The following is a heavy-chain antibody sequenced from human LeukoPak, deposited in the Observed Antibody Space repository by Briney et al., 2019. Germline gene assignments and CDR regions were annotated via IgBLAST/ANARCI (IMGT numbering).Heavy chain of an antibody. CDR1: GGTFSSYA. Sequence: SVKVSCKASGGTFSSYAISWVRQAPGQGLEWMGGIIPIFGTANYAQKFQGRVTITADESTSTAYMELSSLRSEDTAVYYCARSSTIQSGRYYYGMDVWGQGTTVTVSS. D-gene: IGHD5/OR15-5a*01. CDR3: ARSSTIQSGRYYYGMDV. V-gene: IGHV1-69*13. CDR2: IIPIFGTA. J-gene: IGHJ6*02.